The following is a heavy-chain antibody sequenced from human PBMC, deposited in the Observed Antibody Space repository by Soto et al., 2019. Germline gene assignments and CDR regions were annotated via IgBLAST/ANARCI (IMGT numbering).Heavy chain of an antibody. Sequence: VRFLRVWCAAAGFNFSSYGMHWVRQAPGKGLEWVAVIWYDGSNKYYADSVKGRFTISRDNSKNTLYLQMNSLRAEDTAVYYCARGTGYARSYYYYYGMDVWGQGPTVTVSS. J-gene: IGHJ6*02. D-gene: IGHD3-9*01. V-gene: IGHV3-33*08. CDR1: GFNFSSYG. CDR2: IWYDGSNK. CDR3: ARGTGYARSYYYYYGMDV.